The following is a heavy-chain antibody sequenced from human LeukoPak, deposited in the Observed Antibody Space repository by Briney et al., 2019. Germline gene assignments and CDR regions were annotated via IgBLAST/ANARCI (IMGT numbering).Heavy chain of an antibody. Sequence: SETLSLTCTVSGGSISSYYWSWIRQPPGKGLEWIGYISYSGSTNYNPSLKSRVTISVDTSKNQFSLKLSSVTAADTAVYYCAELIALAVTWGQGTLVTVSS. CDR2: ISYSGST. V-gene: IGHV4-59*08. J-gene: IGHJ5*02. CDR3: AELIALAVT. CDR1: GGSISSYY. D-gene: IGHD6-19*01.